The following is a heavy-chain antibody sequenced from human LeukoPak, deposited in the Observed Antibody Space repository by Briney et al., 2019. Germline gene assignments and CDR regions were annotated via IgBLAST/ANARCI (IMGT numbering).Heavy chain of an antibody. D-gene: IGHD5-18*01. J-gene: IGHJ4*02. CDR2: IRYDGSTK. V-gene: IGHV3-30*02. CDR3: AKDLRYSFGL. CDR1: GFTFSNFN. Sequence: GGSQRLSCAASGFTFSNFNMYWVRQAPGKGLEWVAFIRYDGSTKYYAASLKGRFTISRDNSKNTVDLQMNSLRPEDTAVYYCAKDLRYSFGLWGQGTLVTVSS.